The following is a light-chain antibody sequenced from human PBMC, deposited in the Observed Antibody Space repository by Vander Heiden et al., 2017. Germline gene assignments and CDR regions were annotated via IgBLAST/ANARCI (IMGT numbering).Light chain of an antibody. CDR3: QQYYSTPTWT. Sequence: DIVMTQSLDSLLVSRGERATINCKSSQSVLYSSNNKNYLAWYQQKPGQPPKLLIYWASTRESGVPDRFSGSGSGTDFTLTISSLQAEDVAVYYCQQYYSTPTWTFGQGTKVEIK. J-gene: IGKJ1*01. CDR2: WAS. V-gene: IGKV4-1*01. CDR1: QSVLYSSNNKNY.